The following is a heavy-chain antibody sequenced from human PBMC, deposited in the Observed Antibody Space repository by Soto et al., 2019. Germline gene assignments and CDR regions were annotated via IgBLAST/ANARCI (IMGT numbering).Heavy chain of an antibody. CDR3: ATRITVFGLLIPPFDP. CDR2: INHTGGT. D-gene: IGHD3-3*01. Sequence: PSETLSLTCAVYGGSVNGYYWNWIRQPPGEGLEWIGEINHTGGTHYNPSLKSLVTMSVDTSKNQFSLRFISVTAADTAIYYCATRITVFGLLIPPFDPWGQGTQVTVSS. J-gene: IGHJ5*02. V-gene: IGHV4-34*01. CDR1: GGSVNGYY.